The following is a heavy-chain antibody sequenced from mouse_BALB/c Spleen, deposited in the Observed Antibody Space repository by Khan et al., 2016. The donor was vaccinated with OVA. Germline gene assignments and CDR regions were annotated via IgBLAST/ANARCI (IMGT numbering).Heavy chain of an antibody. D-gene: IGHD2-14*01. J-gene: IGHJ3*01. CDR2: INPSNGYT. CDR1: GYTFTSYT. V-gene: IGHV1-4*01. CDR3: VRDGVSHRNTVWFSY. Sequence: QVQLQQPGAELARPGASVKMSCKASGYTFTSYTIHWIKQRPGQGLEWIGYINPSNGYTNYNQTFKDKATLTTDKSSTTAYLQLSSLTSDDSAVYNGVRDGVSHRNTVWFSYWGQGTLVTVSA.